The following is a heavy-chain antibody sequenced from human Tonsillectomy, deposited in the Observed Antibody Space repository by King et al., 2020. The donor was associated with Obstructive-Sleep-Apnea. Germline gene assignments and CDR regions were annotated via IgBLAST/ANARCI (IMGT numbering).Heavy chain of an antibody. Sequence: VQLVESGGGLLKPGGSLRLSCAASGFTFSSYTMDWVRQAPGKGLEWVSSISNGSNYIYYADSVKGRFTISRDNAKNSVYLQMNSLRAEDTAVYYCARDRIAVVRGEPLAYWGQGTLVTVSS. D-gene: IGHD3-10*01. CDR3: ARDRIAVVRGEPLAY. V-gene: IGHV3-21*01. CDR1: GFTFSSYT. J-gene: IGHJ4*02. CDR2: ISNGSNYI.